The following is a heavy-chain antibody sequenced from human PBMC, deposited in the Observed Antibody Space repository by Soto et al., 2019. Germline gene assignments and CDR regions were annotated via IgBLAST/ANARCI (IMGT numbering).Heavy chain of an antibody. CDR2: IDPSDSYT. CDR3: ARRYSSSSGRYYYGMDV. Sequence: GSLKISCKGSGYSFTSYWISWVRQMPGKGLEWMGRIDPSDSYTNYSPSFQGHVTISADKSISTAYLQWSSLKASDTAMYYCARRYSSSSGRYYYGMDVWGQGTTVTVSS. V-gene: IGHV5-10-1*01. CDR1: GYSFTSYW. J-gene: IGHJ6*02. D-gene: IGHD6-6*01.